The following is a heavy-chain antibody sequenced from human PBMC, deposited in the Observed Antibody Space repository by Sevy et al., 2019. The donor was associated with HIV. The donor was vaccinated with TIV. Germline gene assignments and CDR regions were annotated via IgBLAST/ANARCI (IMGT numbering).Heavy chain of an antibody. Sequence: GGSLRLSCAASGFTFNKYSMSWVRQPLGKGLEWVSTLSFGCGEINYADSVKGRFTISRDNSKSSVYLQMNNLRPEDTAAYYCAREGCTKPHDYWGQGTLVTVSS. J-gene: IGHJ4*02. D-gene: IGHD2-8*01. V-gene: IGHV3-23*01. CDR2: LSFGCGEI. CDR1: GFTFNKYS. CDR3: AREGCTKPHDY.